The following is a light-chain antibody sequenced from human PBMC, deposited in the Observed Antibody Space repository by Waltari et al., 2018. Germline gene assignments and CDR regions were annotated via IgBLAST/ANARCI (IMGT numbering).Light chain of an antibody. J-gene: IGKJ4*01. CDR3: QHYNSYPLT. CDR1: QSISSW. Sequence: DIQMTQSPSTLSASVGDRVTITCRASQSISSWLAWYQQKPWQAPKLLIYKASSLESGVPSRFSGTESGTEFTLTISSLQPDDFATYYCQHYNSYPLTFGGGTKVEIK. CDR2: KAS. V-gene: IGKV1-5*03.